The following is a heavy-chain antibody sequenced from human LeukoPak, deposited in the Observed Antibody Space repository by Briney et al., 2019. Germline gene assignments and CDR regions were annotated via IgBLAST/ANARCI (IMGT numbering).Heavy chain of an antibody. CDR2: INAGNGHT. Sequence: GASVKVSCKASGYTFSGYAIHWVRQAPGQRFEWMGWINAGNGHTKYSQNFQGRVTITRDSSANIVYMDVSSLTSEDTAVYYCARRIWSATRVDYYLDNWGRGTLVTVSS. V-gene: IGHV1-3*01. J-gene: IGHJ4*02. CDR1: GYTFSGYA. D-gene: IGHD5-24*01. CDR3: ARRIWSATRVDYYLDN.